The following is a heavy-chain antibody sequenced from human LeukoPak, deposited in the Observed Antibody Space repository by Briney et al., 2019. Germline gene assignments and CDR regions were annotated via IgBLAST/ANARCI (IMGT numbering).Heavy chain of an antibody. V-gene: IGHV1-46*01. D-gene: IGHD3-3*01. J-gene: IGHJ4*02. CDR3: ARDLGVGYSGYLLPDY. CDR2: IDPSSGTT. Sequence: GASVKVSCKASGYSFTSCYMHWVRPAPGQVLEWMGIIDPSSGTTSYAQKFQGRVTMTRDTATSTVNMELSSLISEDTAVYYCARDLGVGYSGYLLPDYWGQGTLVTVSS. CDR1: GYSFTSCY.